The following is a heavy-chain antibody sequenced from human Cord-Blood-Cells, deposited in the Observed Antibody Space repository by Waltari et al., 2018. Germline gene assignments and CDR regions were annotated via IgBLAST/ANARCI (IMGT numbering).Heavy chain of an antibody. CDR3: AYAYCGGDCYYKAFDY. V-gene: IGHV1-69*01. Sequence: QVQLVQSGAEVKKPGSSVKVSCKASGGTFSSYAISWVRQAPGQGLEWMGGSIPIVGTANYAQKFQGRVTITADESTSTAYMELSSLRSEDTAVYYCAYAYCGGDCYYKAFDYWGQGTLVTVSS. CDR1: GGTFSSYA. D-gene: IGHD2-21*02. CDR2: SIPIVGTA. J-gene: IGHJ4*02.